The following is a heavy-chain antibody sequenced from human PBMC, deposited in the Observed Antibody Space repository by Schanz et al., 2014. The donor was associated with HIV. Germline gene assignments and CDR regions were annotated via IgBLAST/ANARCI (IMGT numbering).Heavy chain of an antibody. V-gene: IGHV1-69*01. CDR1: GGTFSSYG. CDR2: ISPMFGPA. CDR3: ASGRFDTVIWWGDAFLI. D-gene: IGHD5-18*01. J-gene: IGHJ3*02. Sequence: QMRLVQSGAEMKKPGSSVKVSCKASGGTFSSYGISWVRQAPGQGLEWMGGISPMFGPANYAQKFQDRVTITADESTSTAYMELSSLRSEDTAVYYCASGRFDTVIWWGDAFLIWGRGTMVTVSS.